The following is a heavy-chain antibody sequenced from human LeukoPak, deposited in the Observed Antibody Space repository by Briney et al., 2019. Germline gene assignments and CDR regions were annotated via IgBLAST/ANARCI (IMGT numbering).Heavy chain of an antibody. Sequence: PGGSLRLSCAASGFTFSSYSMHWVRQAPGKGLVWVSRINSDGSSTSYADSVKGRFTISRDNAKNSLYLQTNSLRAEDTALYYCASLINKYSSGWYDYWGQGTLVTVSS. D-gene: IGHD6-19*01. CDR2: INSDGSST. CDR1: GFTFSSYS. V-gene: IGHV3-74*01. CDR3: ASLINKYSSGWYDY. J-gene: IGHJ4*02.